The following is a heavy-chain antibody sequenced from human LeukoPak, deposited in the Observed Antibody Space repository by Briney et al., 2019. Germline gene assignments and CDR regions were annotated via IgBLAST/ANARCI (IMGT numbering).Heavy chain of an antibody. CDR2: ISYDGSNK. Sequence: GGSLRLSRAASGFTFSSYGMHWVRQAPGKGLEWVAVISYDGSNKYYADSVKGRFTISRDNSKNTLYLQMNSLRAEDTAVYYCAKDRYYYDSSGYHNDAFDIWGQGTMVTVSS. D-gene: IGHD3-22*01. V-gene: IGHV3-30*18. CDR3: AKDRYYYDSSGYHNDAFDI. CDR1: GFTFSSYG. J-gene: IGHJ3*02.